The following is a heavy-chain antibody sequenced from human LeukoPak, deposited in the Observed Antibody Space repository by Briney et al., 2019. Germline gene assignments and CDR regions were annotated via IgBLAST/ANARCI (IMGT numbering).Heavy chain of an antibody. J-gene: IGHJ1*01. CDR3: AKHESGSHYYDSSGPFQH. Sequence: PGGSLRLSCAASGFTFSSYSMNWVRQAPGKGLEWVSSISSSSSYIYYADSVKGRFTISRDNAKNSLYLQMNSLRAEDTAVYYCAKHESGSHYYDSSGPFQHSGQGTLVTVSS. D-gene: IGHD3-22*01. CDR1: GFTFSSYS. CDR2: ISSSSSYI. V-gene: IGHV3-21*01.